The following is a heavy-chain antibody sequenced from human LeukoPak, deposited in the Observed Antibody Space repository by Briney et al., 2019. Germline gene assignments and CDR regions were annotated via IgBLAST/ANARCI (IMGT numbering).Heavy chain of an antibody. CDR3: ARHITRRYFDY. CDR1: SGSISSYY. CDR2: IHHSGST. J-gene: IGHJ4*02. D-gene: IGHD1-20*01. V-gene: IGHV4-59*08. Sequence: SETLSLTCIVSSGSISSYYWSWIRQPPGKGLEWIGYIHHSGSTNYNPSLKSRVTISVDTSKNQFSLKLSSVTAADTAVYYCARHITRRYFDYWGQGTLVTVSS.